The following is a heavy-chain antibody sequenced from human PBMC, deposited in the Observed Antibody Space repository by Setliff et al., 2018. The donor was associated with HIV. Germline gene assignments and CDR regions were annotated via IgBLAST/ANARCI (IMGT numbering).Heavy chain of an antibody. D-gene: IGHD2-8*01. CDR2: ISGYNGNT. J-gene: IGHJ4*02. Sequence: ASVKVSCKASGYSFTSYGISWVRQAPGQGLEWMGWISGYNGNTNYAQKLQGRVTMTTDTATSTAYMELRSLRSDDTAMYYCAREKYGDKFDYWGQGTLVTVSS. CDR1: GYSFTSYG. CDR3: AREKYGDKFDY. V-gene: IGHV1-18*01.